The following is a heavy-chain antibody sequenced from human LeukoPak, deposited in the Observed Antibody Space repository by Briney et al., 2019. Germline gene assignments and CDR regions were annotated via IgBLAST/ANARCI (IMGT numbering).Heavy chain of an antibody. CDR1: GFTFSSYW. J-gene: IGHJ3*02. V-gene: IGHV3-7*01. CDR2: IKQDGSEK. Sequence: GGSLRLSCAASGFTFSSYWMSWVRQAPGKGLEWVANIKQDGSEKYYVDSVKGRFTISRDNAKNSLYLQMNSLRAEDTAVYYCARAEWELASAVDAFDIWGQGTMVTVSS. CDR3: ARAEWELASAVDAFDI. D-gene: IGHD1-26*01.